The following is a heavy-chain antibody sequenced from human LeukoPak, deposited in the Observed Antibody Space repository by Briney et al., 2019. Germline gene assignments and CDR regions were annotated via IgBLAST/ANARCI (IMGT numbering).Heavy chain of an antibody. CDR2: IYHSGST. CDR1: GYSISSGYY. V-gene: IGHV4-38-2*01. D-gene: IGHD5-18*01. CDR3: ARLTAMVNAFDI. J-gene: IGHJ3*02. Sequence: SETLSLTCAVSGYSISSGYYWGWIRQPPGKGLEWIGSIYHSGSTYYNPSLKGRVTISVDTSKNQFSLKLSSVTAADTAVYYCARLTAMVNAFDIWGQGTMVTVSS.